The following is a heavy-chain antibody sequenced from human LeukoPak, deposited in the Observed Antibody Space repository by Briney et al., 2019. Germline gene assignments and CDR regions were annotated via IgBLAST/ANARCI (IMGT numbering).Heavy chain of an antibody. CDR2: ISAYNGDT. CDR3: ARAPSRGRNDYYYYYMDV. CDR1: GYTFTGYY. Sequence: GASVTVSCKASGYTFTGYYMHWVRQAPGQGLEWMGWISAYNGDTNYAQKLQGRVTMTTDTSTSTAYMELRSLRSDDTAVYYCARAPSRGRNDYYYYYMDVRGKGTTVTVSS. V-gene: IGHV1-18*04. D-gene: IGHD1-26*01. J-gene: IGHJ6*03.